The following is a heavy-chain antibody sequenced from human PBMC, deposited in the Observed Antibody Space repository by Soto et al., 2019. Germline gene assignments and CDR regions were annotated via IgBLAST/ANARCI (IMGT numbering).Heavy chain of an antibody. D-gene: IGHD6-19*01. CDR3: ARSSGWGIDY. CDR1: GFTFSSYA. V-gene: IGHV3-30*03. J-gene: IGHJ4*02. CDR2: ISYDASNK. Sequence: QVQMVESGGTVVQPGRSLRLSCAASGFTFSSYALHWVRQAPGKGLEWVRLISYDASNKYYGNSVKGRFTISRDNSKNTLYLQMDSLRAEDTAVYYCARSSGWGIDYWGQGTLVTVSS.